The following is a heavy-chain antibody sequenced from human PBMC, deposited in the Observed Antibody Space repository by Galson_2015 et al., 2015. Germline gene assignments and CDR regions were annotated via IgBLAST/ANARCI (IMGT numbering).Heavy chain of an antibody. J-gene: IGHJ5*01. D-gene: IGHD2-21*01. CDR1: GDSIATNY. Sequence: SETLSLTCSVSGDSIATNYWSWIRQVPGRGLEWIGYMYNGGSTDYNPSLESRVTISADTSKNQFSLKLRYATTADTAIYYCARSAVTYQWFDSWGHGVLVTVS. V-gene: IGHV4-59*01. CDR3: ARSAVTYQWFDS. CDR2: MYNGGST.